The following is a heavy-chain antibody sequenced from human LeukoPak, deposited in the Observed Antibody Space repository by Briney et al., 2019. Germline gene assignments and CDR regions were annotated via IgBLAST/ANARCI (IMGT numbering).Heavy chain of an antibody. D-gene: IGHD3-16*01. V-gene: IGHV3-48*03. CDR1: GFTFSSYE. CDR2: ISSSGSTI. Sequence: GGSLRLSCAASGFTFSSYEMNWVRQAPGKGLEWVSYISSSGSTIYYADSVKGRFTISRDNAKNSLYLQMNSLRAEDTAVYYCARGNYYVWGRIDYGGQGTLVTVSS. CDR3: ARGNYYVWGRIDY. J-gene: IGHJ4*02.